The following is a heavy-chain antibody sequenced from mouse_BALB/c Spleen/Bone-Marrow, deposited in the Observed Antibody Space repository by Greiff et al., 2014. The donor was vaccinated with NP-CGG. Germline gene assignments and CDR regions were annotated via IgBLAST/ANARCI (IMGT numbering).Heavy chain of an antibody. CDR3: VREGRWFYYAMDY. J-gene: IGHJ4*01. Sequence: EVQGVESGGGLVQPGGSLKLSCAASGFTFGSSGMSWVRQTPDKRLELVATINSNGGRTYYPDSVKGRFTISRDNAKNTLCLQMSSLKSEDTAMYYCVREGRWFYYAMDYWGQGTSVTVSS. V-gene: IGHV5-6-3*01. D-gene: IGHD2-3*01. CDR2: INSNGGRT. CDR1: GFTFGSSG.